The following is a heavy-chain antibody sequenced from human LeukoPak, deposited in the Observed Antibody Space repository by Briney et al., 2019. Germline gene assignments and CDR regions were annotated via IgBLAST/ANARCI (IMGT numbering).Heavy chain of an antibody. J-gene: IGHJ4*02. CDR3: ARHLSGGNSYGLDY. Sequence: SETLSLTCTVSGGSISSYYWSWIRQPPGKGLEWIGYIYYSGSTNYNPSLKSRVTISVDTSKNQFSLKLSSVTAADTAVYYCARHLSGGNSYGLDYWGQGTLVTVSS. CDR1: GGSISSYY. D-gene: IGHD5-18*01. V-gene: IGHV4-59*08. CDR2: IYYSGST.